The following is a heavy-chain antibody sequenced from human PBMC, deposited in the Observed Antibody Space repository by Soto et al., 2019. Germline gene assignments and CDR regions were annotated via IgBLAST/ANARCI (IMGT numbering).Heavy chain of an antibody. CDR3: ARAVLPATAPFDY. D-gene: IGHD2-2*01. CDR1: GASISSYY. V-gene: IGHV4-59*01. J-gene: IGHJ4*02. Sequence: SETLSLTCTVSGASISSYYWSWIRQPPGKGLEWIGYIYYSGSTNYNPSLKSRVTISVDTSKNQFSLKLSSVTAADTAVYYCARAVLPATAPFDYWGQGTLVTVSS. CDR2: IYYSGST.